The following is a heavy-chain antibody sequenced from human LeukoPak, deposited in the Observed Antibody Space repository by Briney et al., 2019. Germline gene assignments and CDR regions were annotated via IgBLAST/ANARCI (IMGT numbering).Heavy chain of an antibody. J-gene: IGHJ4*02. CDR3: VRHISTNTGYFDS. Sequence: SETLSLTCTVSGGSINSHSYYWGWIRQPPGKGLEWIGCVYYDGTSYSNPSLKSRAAVFVDTSRDQFSLDLSFVTAADTALYYCVRHISTNTGYFDSCGPGILVSVSS. V-gene: IGHV4-39*01. D-gene: IGHD5-24*01. CDR2: VYYDGTS. CDR1: GGSINSHSYY.